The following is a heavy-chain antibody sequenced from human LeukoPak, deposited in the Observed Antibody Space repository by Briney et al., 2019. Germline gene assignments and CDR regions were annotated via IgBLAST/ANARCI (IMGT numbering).Heavy chain of an antibody. CDR2: ISGSGAIT. V-gene: IGHV3-23*01. CDR1: GFTFSGYG. J-gene: IGHJ6*03. CDR3: ARDREYSSSWYMSYYYYYMDV. Sequence: GGSLRLSCAASGFTFSGYGMSWVRQAPGKGLEWVSVISGSGAITYDADSVKGRFTISRDNSKNTLYLQMNSLRAEDTAVYYCARDREYSSSWYMSYYYYYMDVWGKGTTVTVSS. D-gene: IGHD6-13*01.